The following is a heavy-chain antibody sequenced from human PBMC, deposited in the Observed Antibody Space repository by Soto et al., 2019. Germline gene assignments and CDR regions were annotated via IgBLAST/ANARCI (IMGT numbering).Heavy chain of an antibody. Sequence: EVQLVESGGGLVQPGGSLRLSCAASGFTVSSNYMSWVRQAPGKGLEWVSGIYSGGSTNYADSVKGRFTISRDNYKNTLYHQMNSLRAEDTAVYYCAREGGLNGYYGPFDYWGQGTLVTVSS. CDR2: IYSGGST. D-gene: IGHD3-10*01. CDR3: AREGGLNGYYGPFDY. CDR1: GFTVSSNY. J-gene: IGHJ4*02. V-gene: IGHV3-66*01.